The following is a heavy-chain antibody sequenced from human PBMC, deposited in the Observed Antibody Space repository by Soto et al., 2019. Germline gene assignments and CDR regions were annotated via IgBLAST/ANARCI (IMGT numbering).Heavy chain of an antibody. Sequence: PGGSLRLSCAASGFTFSSYGMHWVRQAPGKGLEWVAVISYDGSNKYYADSVKGRFTISRDNSKNTLYLQMNSLRAEDTAVYYCAKDWGGDYDFWSGYSCLDPWGQGTLVTVSS. CDR3: AKDWGGDYDFWSGYSCLDP. V-gene: IGHV3-30*18. J-gene: IGHJ5*02. CDR1: GFTFSSYG. D-gene: IGHD3-3*01. CDR2: ISYDGSNK.